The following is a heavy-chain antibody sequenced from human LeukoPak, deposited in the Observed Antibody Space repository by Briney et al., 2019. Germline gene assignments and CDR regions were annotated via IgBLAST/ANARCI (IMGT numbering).Heavy chain of an antibody. CDR3: ARGEYSSSRGYWFDP. J-gene: IGHJ5*02. CDR1: GGSISSGSYY. D-gene: IGHD6-13*01. CDR2: IYTSGST. Sequence: SQTLSLTCTVSGGSISSGSYYWSWIRQPAGKGLEWIGRIYTSGSTNYNPSLKSRVTISVDTSKNQFSLKLSSVTAADTAVYYCARGEYSSSRGYWFDPGGQGTLVTVSS. V-gene: IGHV4-61*02.